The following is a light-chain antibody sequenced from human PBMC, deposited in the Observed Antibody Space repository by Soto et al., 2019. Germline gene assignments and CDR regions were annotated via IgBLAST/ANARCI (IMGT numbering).Light chain of an antibody. CDR3: LQYYDNTRT. CDR1: QNILYSPNNKTY. Sequence: DIVMTQSPDSLAVSLGERATINCKSSQNILYSPNNKTYLAWFQQKPGQPPKLLIYWASDRESGVPDRFSGGGSGTDFSLTISSLQAEDVAVYYCLQYYDNTRTLGQGTKLEIK. V-gene: IGKV4-1*01. J-gene: IGKJ2*01. CDR2: WAS.